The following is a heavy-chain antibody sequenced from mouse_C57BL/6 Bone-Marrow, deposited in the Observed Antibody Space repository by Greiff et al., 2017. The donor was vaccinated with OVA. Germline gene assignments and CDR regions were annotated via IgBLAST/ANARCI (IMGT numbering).Heavy chain of an antibody. CDR1: GFTFSSYG. V-gene: IGHV5-6*01. D-gene: IGHD3-2*02. CDR2: ISSGGSYT. CDR3: ASSLQATGFAY. J-gene: IGHJ3*01. Sequence: EVKLVESGGDLVKPGGSLKLSCAASGFTFSSYGMSWVRQTPDKRLEWVATISSGGSYTYYPDSVKGRFTISRDNAKNTLYLQMSSLKSEDTAMYYCASSLQATGFAYWGQGTLVTVSA.